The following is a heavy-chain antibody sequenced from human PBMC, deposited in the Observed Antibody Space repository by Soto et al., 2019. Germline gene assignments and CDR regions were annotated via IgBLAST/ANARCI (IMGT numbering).Heavy chain of an antibody. CDR2: IGSDGRRA. J-gene: IGHJ4*02. CDR3: ARDDDYGDNGLDY. D-gene: IGHD4-17*01. CDR1: GFTFGRHG. Sequence: QVQLVESGGDLVQPRGSLRLSCAASGFTFGRHGMHWVRQAPGKGLEWVAVIGSDGRRASYADSVKGRFTISRDNGQNTPYLQMNSLRAEETAVYYCARDDDYGDNGLDYWGQGTLVTVSS. V-gene: IGHV3-33*01.